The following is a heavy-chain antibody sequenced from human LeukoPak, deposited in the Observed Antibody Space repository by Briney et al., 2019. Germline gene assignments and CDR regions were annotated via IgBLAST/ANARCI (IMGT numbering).Heavy chain of an antibody. J-gene: IGHJ4*02. V-gene: IGHV3-30-3*01. CDR1: GFTFSSYA. Sequence: PGGSLRLSCAASGFTFSSYAMHWVRQAPGKGLEWVAVISYDRSNKYYADSVKGRFTISRDNSKNTLYLQMNSLRAEDTAVYYCVRTSGSHYYFDYWGQGTLVTVSS. D-gene: IGHD1-26*01. CDR2: ISYDRSNK. CDR3: VRTSGSHYYFDY.